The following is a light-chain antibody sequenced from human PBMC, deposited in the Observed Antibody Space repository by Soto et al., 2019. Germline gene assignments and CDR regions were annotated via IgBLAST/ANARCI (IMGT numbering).Light chain of an antibody. J-gene: IGKJ1*01. CDR3: QPYGSSPLT. CDR1: QSIGSN. Sequence: VMTQSPATLSVSPGEGFTRSCMASQSIGSNLAWFQQKPGQAPRLLIYGASSRATGIPDTFSGTGSGTDFTLTLSTLEPEDFAVYSCQPYGSSPLTFGQATKVDI. CDR2: GAS. V-gene: IGKV3-20*01.